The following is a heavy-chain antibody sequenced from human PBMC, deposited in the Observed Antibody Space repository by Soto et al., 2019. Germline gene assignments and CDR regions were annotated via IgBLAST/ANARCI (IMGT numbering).Heavy chain of an antibody. CDR3: ARQGGYCSGGSCYFDGYYYYYGMDV. V-gene: IGHV5-51*01. Sequence: GESLKISCKGSGYSFTSYWIGWVRQMPGKGLEWMGIIYPGDSDTRYSPSFQGQVTISADKSISTAYLQWSSLKASDTAMYYCARQGGYCSGGSCYFDGYYYYYGMDVWGQGTTVTVPS. J-gene: IGHJ6*02. CDR2: IYPGDSDT. CDR1: GYSFTSYW. D-gene: IGHD2-15*01.